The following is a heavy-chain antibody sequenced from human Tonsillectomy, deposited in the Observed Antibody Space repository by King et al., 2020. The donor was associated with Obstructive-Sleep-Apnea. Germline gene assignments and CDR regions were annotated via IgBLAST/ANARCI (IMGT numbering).Heavy chain of an antibody. CDR3: ARGTDILTGYYIP. V-gene: IGHV1-8*01. Sequence: QLVQSGVEVKKPGASVKVSCKASGYTFTSYDINWVRQATGQGLEWMGWMNPNSSKTGYAQKFQGRVTMTRNTSISTAYMELTSLRSEDTAVYYCARGTDILTGYYIPWGRGTLVTVSS. CDR1: GYTFTSYD. D-gene: IGHD3-9*01. CDR2: MNPNSSKT. J-gene: IGHJ5*02.